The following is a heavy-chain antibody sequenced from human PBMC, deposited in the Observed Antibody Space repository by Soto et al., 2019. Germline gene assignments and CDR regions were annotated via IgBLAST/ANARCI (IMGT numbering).Heavy chain of an antibody. CDR3: ARLEGLATISYYFDF. D-gene: IGHD5-12*01. V-gene: IGHV4-39*01. Sequence: PSETLSLTCSVSDDSINSDKYYWGWIRQPPGKGLEWIGSIYYRGNAYYNPSLQTRVTISLDKPKSQFSLKLNSVTAADSAVYFCARLEGLATISYYFDFWGPGALVTVSS. CDR1: DDSINSDKYY. CDR2: IYYRGNA. J-gene: IGHJ4*02.